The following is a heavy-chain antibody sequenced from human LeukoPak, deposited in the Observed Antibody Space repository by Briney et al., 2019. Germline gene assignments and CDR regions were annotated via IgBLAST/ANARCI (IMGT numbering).Heavy chain of an antibody. Sequence: SETLSLTCTVSGGSISSGGYYWSWIRQPAGKGLEWIGRIYTSGSTNYNPALKSRVTISVDTSKNQFSLKLSSVTDADTAEYYCARETSDWFDPWGQGTLVTVSS. CDR3: ARETSDWFDP. CDR1: GGSISSGGYY. J-gene: IGHJ5*02. CDR2: IYTSGST. V-gene: IGHV4-61*02.